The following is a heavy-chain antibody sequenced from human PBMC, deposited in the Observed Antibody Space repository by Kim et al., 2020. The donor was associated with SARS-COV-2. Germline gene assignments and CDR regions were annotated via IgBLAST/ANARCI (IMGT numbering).Heavy chain of an antibody. CDR2: IYYSGST. D-gene: IGHD5-12*01. V-gene: IGHV4-59*13. CDR1: GCSMSSYY. CDR3: ARWHSGSDLGEFDY. Sequence: SETLSLTCTVYGCSMSSYYWSWIREPPGKGLEWIGGIYYSGSTRYNPSLKSRVTKSVDTYKRQFSLNVNYVTAADTATYYCARWHSGSDLGEFDYWGPGTRVTVSS. J-gene: IGHJ4*02.